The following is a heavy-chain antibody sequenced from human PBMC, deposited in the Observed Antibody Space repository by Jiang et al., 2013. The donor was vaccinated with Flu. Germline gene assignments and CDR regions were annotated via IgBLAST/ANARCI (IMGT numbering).Heavy chain of an antibody. CDR1: GYSFKSYW. Sequence: SLKISCKGSGYSFKSYWIAWVRQMPGKGLEWMGIIQPYDSDARYSPSFQGQVTISVDKSINTAYLQWSSLKASDTAMYYCAREAVAGMYYFDFWGQGTPVSVSS. CDR2: IQPYDSDA. J-gene: IGHJ4*02. V-gene: IGHV5-51*01. D-gene: IGHD6-19*01. CDR3: AREAVAGMYYFDF.